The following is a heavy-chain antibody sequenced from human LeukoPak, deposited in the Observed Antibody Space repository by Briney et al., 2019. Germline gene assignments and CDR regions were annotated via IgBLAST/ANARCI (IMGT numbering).Heavy chain of an antibody. Sequence: GGSLRLSCAASGFTFSSYSMNWVRQAPGKGLEWVSYISSSSTTIYYADSVKGRFTISKDNAKNSLYLQMNSLRAEDTAVYYCARGTLNIPGEHGAFDCWGQGTLVTVS. V-gene: IGHV3-48*01. J-gene: IGHJ4*02. D-gene: IGHD1-14*01. CDR1: GFTFSSYS. CDR3: ARGTLNIPGEHGAFDC. CDR2: ISSSSTTI.